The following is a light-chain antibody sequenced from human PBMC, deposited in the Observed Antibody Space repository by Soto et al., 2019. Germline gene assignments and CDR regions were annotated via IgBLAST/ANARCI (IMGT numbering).Light chain of an antibody. J-gene: IGKJ5*01. CDR1: QSITTN. V-gene: IGKV3-15*01. CDR3: QQYNNWPPVT. CDR2: GAS. Sequence: ESVLTQSPGTLSLSPGERATISCRAAQSITTNYLAWYQQRFGQAPRLLIYGASTRVTGIPARFSGSGSGTEFTLTISSLQSEDFAIYYCQQYNNWPPVTFGQGTRLEIK.